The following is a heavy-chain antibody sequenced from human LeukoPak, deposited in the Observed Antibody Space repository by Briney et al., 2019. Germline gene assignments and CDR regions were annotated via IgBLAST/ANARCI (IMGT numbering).Heavy chain of an antibody. Sequence: PSETLSLTCAVYGGSFSGYYWNWIRQPPGKGLEWIGEINNSGSTNYNPSLKSRVTISRDTSKNQFSLKLSSVTAADTAVYYCASQDDYVWGSFVYWGQGTLVTVSS. CDR1: GGSFSGYY. V-gene: IGHV4-34*01. CDR3: ASQDDYVWGSFVY. D-gene: IGHD3-16*01. J-gene: IGHJ4*02. CDR2: INNSGST.